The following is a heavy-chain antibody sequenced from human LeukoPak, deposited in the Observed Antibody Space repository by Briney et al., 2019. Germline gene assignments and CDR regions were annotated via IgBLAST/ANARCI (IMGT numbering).Heavy chain of an antibody. CDR1: GFTFSSYA. V-gene: IGHV3-23*01. CDR2: ISGSGGST. CDR3: ATEGKTRTWNYYQAKPVY. J-gene: IGHJ4*02. D-gene: IGHD1-7*01. Sequence: GGSLRLSCTASGFTFSSYAMSWVRQAPGKGLEWVSAISGSGGSTYYADSVKGRFTFSRDNSKNTLYLQMNSLRAEDTAVYYCATEGKTRTWNYYQAKPVYWGQGTLVTVSS.